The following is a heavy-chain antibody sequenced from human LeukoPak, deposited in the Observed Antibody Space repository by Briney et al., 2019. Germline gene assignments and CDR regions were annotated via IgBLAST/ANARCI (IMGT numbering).Heavy chain of an antibody. D-gene: IGHD6-19*01. CDR1: GFTFSSYE. V-gene: IGHV3-48*03. CDR3: ARDLPIEVEH. CDR2: ISSSGSTI. J-gene: IGHJ1*01. Sequence: GGSLRLSCAASGFTFSSYEMNWVRQAPGKGLELVSYISSSGSTIYYADSVKGRFTISRDNAKNSLNLQMNSLRAEDTAVYYCARDLPIEVEHWGQGTLVTVSS.